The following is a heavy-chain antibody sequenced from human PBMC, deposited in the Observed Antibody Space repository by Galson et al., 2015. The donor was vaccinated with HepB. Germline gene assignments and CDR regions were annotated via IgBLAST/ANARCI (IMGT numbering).Heavy chain of an antibody. CDR1: GFTFSSYG. D-gene: IGHD6-19*01. CDR3: ATSHSSGLYGDSYYFDY. Sequence: SLRLSCEASGFTFSSYGMNWVRQAPGKGLEWVAVISYDGSNKYYADSVKGRFTISRDNSKNTLYLQMNSLRAEDTAVYYCATSHSSGLYGDSYYFDYWCQGTLVTVSS. CDR2: ISYDGSNK. V-gene: IGHV3-30*03. J-gene: IGHJ4*02.